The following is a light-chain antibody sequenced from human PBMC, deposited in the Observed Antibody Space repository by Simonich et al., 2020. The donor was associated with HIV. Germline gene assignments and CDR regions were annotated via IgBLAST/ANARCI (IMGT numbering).Light chain of an antibody. CDR3: QQYYSTPLT. CDR1: QGISTY. CDR2: WAS. Sequence: DIQMTQSPSSLSASVGDRVTITCRASQGISTYLAWYQQKPGQPPKLLIYWASTRESGVPDRFSGSGSGTDFTLTISSLQAEDVAVYYCQQYYSTPLTFGPGTKVDIK. V-gene: IGKV1-27*01. J-gene: IGKJ3*01.